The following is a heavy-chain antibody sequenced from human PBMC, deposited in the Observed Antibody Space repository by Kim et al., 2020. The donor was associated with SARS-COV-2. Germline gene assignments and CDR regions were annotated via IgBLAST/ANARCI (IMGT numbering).Heavy chain of an antibody. CDR3: ARRAVDSSGTYYFDY. V-gene: IGHV3-74*01. D-gene: IGHD3-22*01. Sequence: GGSLRLSCAASGFTFSRYWMHWVRQPPGKGLVWVSRIYSDGSGTSYADSVKGLFTISRDNAKNTLYLQMNSLRAEDTALYYCARRAVDSSGTYYFDYWGQGTLVTVSS. CDR1: GFTFSRYW. CDR2: IYSDGSGT. J-gene: IGHJ4*02.